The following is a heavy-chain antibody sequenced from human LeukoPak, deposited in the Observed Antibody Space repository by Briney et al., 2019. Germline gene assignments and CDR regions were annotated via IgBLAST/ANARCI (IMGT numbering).Heavy chain of an antibody. CDR2: ISAYNGNK. CDR3: ARGPWNYYGSGSDAFDI. Sequence: GASVNVSCKASGYTFTSYGISWVRQAPGQRLEWMGWISAYNGNKNYAQKLQGRVTMTTDTSTSTAYMELRSLRSDDTAVYYCARGPWNYYGSGSDAFDIWGQGTMVTVSS. V-gene: IGHV1-18*01. CDR1: GYTFTSYG. J-gene: IGHJ3*02. D-gene: IGHD3-10*01.